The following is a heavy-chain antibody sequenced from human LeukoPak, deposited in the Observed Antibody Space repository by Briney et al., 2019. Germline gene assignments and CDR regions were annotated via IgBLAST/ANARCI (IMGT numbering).Heavy chain of an antibody. J-gene: IGHJ6*03. CDR1: GGTFSSYA. D-gene: IGHD3-22*01. Sequence: SVKVSCKASGGTFSSYAISWVRQAPGQGLEWMGGIIPIFGTANYAQKFRGRVTITTDESTSTAYMELSSLRSEDTAVYYCASPQAYYYDSSGPPSPYYYMDVWGKGTTVTVSS. V-gene: IGHV1-69*05. CDR2: IIPIFGTA. CDR3: ASPQAYYYDSSGPPSPYYYMDV.